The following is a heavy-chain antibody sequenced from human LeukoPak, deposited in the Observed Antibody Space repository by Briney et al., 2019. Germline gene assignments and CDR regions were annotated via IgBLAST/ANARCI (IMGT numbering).Heavy chain of an antibody. CDR3: ARLDCSGGSCYQNYYYGMDV. D-gene: IGHD2-15*01. V-gene: IGHV1-69*13. J-gene: IGHJ6*02. CDR1: GGTFSSYA. Sequence: SVKVSCKASGGTFSSYAISWVRQAPGQGLEWMGGIIPIFGTANYAQKFQGRVTITADESTSTAYVELSSLRSEDTAVYYCARLDCSGGSCYQNYYYGMDVWGQGTTVTVSS. CDR2: IIPIFGTA.